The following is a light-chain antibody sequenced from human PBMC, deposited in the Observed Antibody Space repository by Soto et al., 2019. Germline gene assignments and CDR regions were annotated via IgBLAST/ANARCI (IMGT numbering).Light chain of an antibody. Sequence: IRMTQSPSSLSASTGDRVTITCRASQGISSYLAWYQQKPGKAPKLLIYAASTLQSGVPSRFSGSGSGTDFTLTISCLQSEDFATYYCQQYYSYPLTFGQGTKLEIK. J-gene: IGKJ2*01. CDR2: AAS. CDR3: QQYYSYPLT. CDR1: QGISSY. V-gene: IGKV1-8*01.